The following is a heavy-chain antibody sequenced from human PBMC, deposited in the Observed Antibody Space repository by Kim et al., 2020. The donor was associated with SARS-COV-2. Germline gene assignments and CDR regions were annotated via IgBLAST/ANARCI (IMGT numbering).Heavy chain of an antibody. CDR3: TRDRRDDLVRGFDP. J-gene: IGHJ5*01. CDR2: VFNSGVT. V-gene: IGHV4-59*02. D-gene: IGHD3-16*01. CDR1: GGSVSGYY. Sequence: SETLSLTCAVSGGSVSGYYWSWIRQPPGKGLEWVGYVFNSGVTNYNPSLKSRLTISVDTSKNQFSLRLSPVTAADTAIYYCTRDRRDDLVRGFDPWGQGILVTVSS.